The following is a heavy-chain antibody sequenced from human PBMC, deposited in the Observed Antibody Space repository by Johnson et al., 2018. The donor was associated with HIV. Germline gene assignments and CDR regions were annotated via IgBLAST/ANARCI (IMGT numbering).Heavy chain of an antibody. V-gene: IGHV3-66*03. J-gene: IGHJ3*02. CDR3: AREIIAARPSAFDI. CDR2: IYSGGSP. Sequence: VQLVESGGGLIQPGGSLRLSCAASGFTVSSNYMSWVRQAPGKGLEWVSVIYSGGSPYYADSVKGRFTISRDNSKNTLYLQMNSLRAEDTAVYYCAREIIAARPSAFDIWGQGTMVTVSS. D-gene: IGHD6-6*01. CDR1: GFTVSSNY.